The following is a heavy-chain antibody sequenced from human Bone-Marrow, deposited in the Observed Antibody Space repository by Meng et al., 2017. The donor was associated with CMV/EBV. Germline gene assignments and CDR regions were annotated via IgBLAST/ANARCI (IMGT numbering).Heavy chain of an antibody. CDR1: GFTFSSYS. Sequence: GESLKISCAASGFTFSSYSMNWVRQAPGKGLEWVSYISSSSSAIYYADSVKGRFTISRDNAKNSLYLQMNSLRAEDTAVYYCARDSHYSSSDDWGQGTLVNVSS. CDR2: ISSSSSAI. V-gene: IGHV3-48*04. CDR3: ARDSHYSSSDD. D-gene: IGHD6-6*01. J-gene: IGHJ4*02.